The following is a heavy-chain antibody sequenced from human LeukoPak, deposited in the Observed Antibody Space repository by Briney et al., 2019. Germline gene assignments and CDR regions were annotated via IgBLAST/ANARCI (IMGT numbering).Heavy chain of an antibody. CDR2: INPNSGGT. Sequence: ASVKVSCKASGYTFTGYYVHWVRQAPGQGLEWMGWINPNSGGTNYAQKFQGRVTMTRDTSISTAYMELSRLRSDDTAVYYCARGRGISATGIRLDCWGQGTLVTVSS. D-gene: IGHD6-13*01. CDR1: GYTFTGYY. V-gene: IGHV1-2*02. CDR3: ARGRGISATGIRLDC. J-gene: IGHJ4*02.